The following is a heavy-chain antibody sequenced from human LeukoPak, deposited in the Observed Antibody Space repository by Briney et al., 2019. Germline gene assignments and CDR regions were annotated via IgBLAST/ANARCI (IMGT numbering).Heavy chain of an antibody. CDR1: GGSFSGYY. D-gene: IGHD3-10*01. V-gene: IGHV4-34*01. J-gene: IGHJ3*02. CDR2: INHSGST. Sequence: SETLSLTCAVYGGSFSGYYWSWIRQPPGKGLEWIGEINHSGSTNYNPSLKSRVTISVDTSKNQFSLKLSSVTAADTAVYYCARDQMWVRGVIIGRSDAFDIWGQGTMVTVSS. CDR3: ARDQMWVRGVIIGRSDAFDI.